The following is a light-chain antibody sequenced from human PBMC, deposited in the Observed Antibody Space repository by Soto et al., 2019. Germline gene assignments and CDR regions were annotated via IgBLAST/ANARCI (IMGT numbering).Light chain of an antibody. CDR1: QNIETG. J-gene: IGKJ1*01. CDR2: DAS. Sequence: DIQMSQSPSTLSASAGHRLTITCRASQNIETGLAWYQQKPGKAPNLLIYDASTLESGVSSRFSGSGSGTEFTLTISSLQPDDIATYYCQHYYSYSGTFGQGTKVDIK. CDR3: QHYYSYSGT. V-gene: IGKV1-5*01.